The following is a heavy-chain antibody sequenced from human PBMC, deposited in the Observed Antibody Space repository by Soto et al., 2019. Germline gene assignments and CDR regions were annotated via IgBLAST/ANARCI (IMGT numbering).Heavy chain of an antibody. J-gene: IGHJ4*02. CDR2: IYPGDSDT. CDR3: ARDDCSGTTCYEFDY. V-gene: IGHV5-51*01. CDR1: GYRFNNYW. D-gene: IGHD2-2*01. Sequence: PGESLKISCKGSGYRFNNYWIGWVRQMPGKGLEWMGIIYPGDSDTRYSPSFQGQVTISADKSINTAYLQWSSLKASDTAMYYCARDDCSGTTCYEFDYWGQGTQVTVSS.